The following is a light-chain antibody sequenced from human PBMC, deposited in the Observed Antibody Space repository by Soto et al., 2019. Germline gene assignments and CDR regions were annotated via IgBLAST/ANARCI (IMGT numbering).Light chain of an antibody. CDR3: QSYDNSLSVYV. V-gene: IGLV2-14*01. Sequence: QSVLTQPASVSGSPGQSITISCTGTSSDVGGYNYVSWYQQHPGKAPKLIIYEVSNRPTGVSNRFSGSKSGHTASLTITGLQAEDEADYYCQSYDNSLSVYVFGTGTKVTVL. CDR2: EVS. CDR1: SSDVGGYNY. J-gene: IGLJ1*01.